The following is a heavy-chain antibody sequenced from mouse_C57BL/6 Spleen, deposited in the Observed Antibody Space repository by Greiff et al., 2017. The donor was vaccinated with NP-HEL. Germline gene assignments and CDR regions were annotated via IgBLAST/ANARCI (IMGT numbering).Heavy chain of an antibody. V-gene: IGHV5-16*01. CDR3: ARAPLLYYFDY. J-gene: IGHJ2*01. Sequence: EVMLVESEGGLVQPGSSMKLSCTASGFTFSDYYMAWVRQVPEKGLEWVANINYDGSSTYYLDSLKSRFIISRDNAKNILYLQMSSLKSEDTATYYCARAPLLYYFDYWGQGTTLTVSS. CDR2: INYDGSST. D-gene: IGHD2-10*01. CDR1: GFTFSDYY.